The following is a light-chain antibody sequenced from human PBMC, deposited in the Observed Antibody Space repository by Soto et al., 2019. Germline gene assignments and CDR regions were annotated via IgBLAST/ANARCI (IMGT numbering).Light chain of an antibody. Sequence: DIQMTQSPSSLSASVGDRVTITCQAIQDIDNNLNWYQQRSGKAPKVLISDASNLKGGVPSRFSGSGSGTDFTFTISSLQPEDIATYYCQQYDDLQYTFGQGTKLEI. CDR3: QQYDDLQYT. J-gene: IGKJ2*01. CDR2: DAS. V-gene: IGKV1-33*01. CDR1: QDIDNN.